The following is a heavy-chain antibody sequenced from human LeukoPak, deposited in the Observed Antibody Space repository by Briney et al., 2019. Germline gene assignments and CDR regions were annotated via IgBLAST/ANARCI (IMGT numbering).Heavy chain of an antibody. CDR1: GGSFSGYY. J-gene: IGHJ6*03. V-gene: IGHV4-34*01. CDR2: INHSGST. CDR3: ARGYCSGGSCYSSYYYSYMDV. Sequence: SETLSLTCAVYGGSFSGYYWSWIRQPPGKGLEWIGEINHSGSTNYNPSLKSRVTISVDTSKNQFSLKLSSVTAADTAVYYCARGYCSGGSCYSSYYYSYMDVWGKGTTVTVSS. D-gene: IGHD2-15*01.